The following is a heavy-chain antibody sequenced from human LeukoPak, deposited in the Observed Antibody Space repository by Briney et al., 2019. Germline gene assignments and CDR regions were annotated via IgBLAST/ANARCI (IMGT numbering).Heavy chain of an antibody. Sequence: PGGSLRLSCAASGFTFSTYAMSWVRQAPGKGLEWVLVISGKGGSTSYTDSVKGRFTISRDSSKNMLYLQMNNLRAEDTALYYCAKDGRYCSGTSCYTSHWGQGTLVTVSS. V-gene: IGHV3-23*01. CDR3: AKDGRYCSGTSCYTSH. J-gene: IGHJ4*02. D-gene: IGHD2-2*02. CDR1: GFTFSTYA. CDR2: ISGKGGST.